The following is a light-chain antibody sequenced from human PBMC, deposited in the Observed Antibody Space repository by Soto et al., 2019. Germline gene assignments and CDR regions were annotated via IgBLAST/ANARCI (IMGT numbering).Light chain of an antibody. CDR1: EFLSSSY. J-gene: IGKJ2*01. CDR3: QQQGT. Sequence: EIVLTQSPGTLSLSPEERATLSCRASEFLSSSYLVWYQQKPGQAPRLLIYAASRRATGIPDRFSGSGSATEYTLTINTLEPEDFAVYYCQQQGTFGQGTKLEIK. V-gene: IGKV3-20*01. CDR2: AAS.